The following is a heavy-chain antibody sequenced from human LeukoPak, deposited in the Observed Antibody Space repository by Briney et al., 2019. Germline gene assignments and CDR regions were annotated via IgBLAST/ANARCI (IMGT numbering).Heavy chain of an antibody. CDR2: IYYSGST. Sequence: SETLSLTCTVSGGSISSGDYYWSWIRQPPGKGLEWIGYIYYSGSTYYNPSLKSRVTISVDTSKNQFSLKLSSVTAADTAVYYCARADRPGHIVVVTAHLGAFDIWGQGTMVTVSS. J-gene: IGHJ3*02. CDR1: GGSISSGDYY. CDR3: ARADRPGHIVVVTAHLGAFDI. V-gene: IGHV4-30-4*01. D-gene: IGHD2-21*02.